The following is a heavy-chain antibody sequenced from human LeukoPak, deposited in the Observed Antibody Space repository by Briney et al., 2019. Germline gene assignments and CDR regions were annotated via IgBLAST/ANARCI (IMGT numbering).Heavy chain of an antibody. CDR3: ARGFSPYVPAAIGGNWFDP. CDR1: GGSISSYY. D-gene: IGHD2-2*02. J-gene: IGHJ5*02. V-gene: IGHV4-59*01. Sequence: PSETLSLTCTVSGGSISSYYWSWIRQPPGKGLEWIGYIYCSGSTNYNPSLKSRVTISVDTSKNQFSLKLSSVTAADTAVYYCARGFSPYVPAAIGGNWFDPWGQGTLVTVSS. CDR2: IYCSGST.